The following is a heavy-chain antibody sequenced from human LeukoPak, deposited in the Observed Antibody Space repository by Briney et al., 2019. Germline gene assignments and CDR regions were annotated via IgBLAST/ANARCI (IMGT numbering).Heavy chain of an antibody. CDR3: ARASYSYDINGWVPFAY. D-gene: IGHD3-22*01. Sequence: PSETLSLTCTVSGHSISSGDNYWRWIRQPAGKGLEWIGRIYTSGSTNYNPSLKLRLTISEYTAKNLFSLWLSAVTAADTAVYCCARASYSYDINGWVPFAYCGQGTLVTVS. J-gene: IGHJ4*02. V-gene: IGHV4-61*02. CDR2: IYTSGST. CDR1: GHSISSGDNY.